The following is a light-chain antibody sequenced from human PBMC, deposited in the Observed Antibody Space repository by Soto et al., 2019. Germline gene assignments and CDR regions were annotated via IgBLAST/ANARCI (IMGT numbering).Light chain of an antibody. CDR1: SSDVGGYNY. V-gene: IGLV2-14*01. Sequence: QSALTQPASVSGSPGQSITIACTGTSSDVGGYNYVSWYQQYPGKAPRLVISDVSNRPSVVSNRFSGSKSGNSASLTISGLQAEDEADYYCSSYTSSSTYVFGTGTKVTVL. CDR3: SSYTSSSTYV. J-gene: IGLJ1*01. CDR2: DVS.